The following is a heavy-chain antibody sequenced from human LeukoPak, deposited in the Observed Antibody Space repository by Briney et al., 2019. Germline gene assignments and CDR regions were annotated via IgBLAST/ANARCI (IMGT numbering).Heavy chain of an antibody. CDR3: ARAPYYYDTLEAFDI. CDR2: IKQDGSEK. D-gene: IGHD3-22*01. V-gene: IGHV3-7*01. J-gene: IGHJ3*02. Sequence: GGSLRLSCAASGFTFSSYSMNWVRQAPGKGLEWVANIKQDGSEKYYVDSVKGRFTISRDNAKNSLYLQMNSLRAEDTAVYYCARAPYYYDTLEAFDIWGQGTMVTVSS. CDR1: GFTFSSYS.